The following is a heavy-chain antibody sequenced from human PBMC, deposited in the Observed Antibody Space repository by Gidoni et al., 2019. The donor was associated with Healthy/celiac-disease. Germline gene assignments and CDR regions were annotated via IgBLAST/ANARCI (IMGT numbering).Heavy chain of an antibody. CDR1: GFTFSSYG. D-gene: IGHD3-22*01. Sequence: QVQLVESGGGVVQPGRPLRLSCAASGFTFSSYGMPWVRQAPGKGLEWVAVISYDGSNKYYADSVKGRFTISRDNSKNTPYLQMNSLRAEDTAVYYCAKTLEGTYYYDSSGQDYYGMDVWGQGTTVTVSS. V-gene: IGHV3-30*18. J-gene: IGHJ6*02. CDR3: AKTLEGTYYYDSSGQDYYGMDV. CDR2: ISYDGSNK.